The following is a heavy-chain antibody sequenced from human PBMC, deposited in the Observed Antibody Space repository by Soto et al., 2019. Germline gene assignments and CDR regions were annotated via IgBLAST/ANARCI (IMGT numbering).Heavy chain of an antibody. CDR2: ISSSGSTI. CDR1: EFTFSSYE. D-gene: IGHD3-9*01. J-gene: IGHJ6*02. CDR3: ARDGENILTGYYHGMDV. V-gene: IGHV3-48*03. Sequence: GGSLRRSCAASEFTFSSYEMNWVRQAPGKGLEWVSYISSSGSTIYYADSVKGRFTISRDNAKNSLYLQMNSLRAEDTAVYYCARDGENILTGYYHGMDVWGQGTTVTVSS.